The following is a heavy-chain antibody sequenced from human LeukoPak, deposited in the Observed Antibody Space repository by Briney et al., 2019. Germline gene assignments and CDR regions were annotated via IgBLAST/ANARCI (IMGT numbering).Heavy chain of an antibody. D-gene: IGHD1-26*01. Sequence: PSETLSLTCTVSGGSMSSYYWSWIRQPPGKGLEWIGYIFCSGSTNYNPSLKSRVTLSVDTSKNQFSLKLGSVTAADTAVYYCARHPYMLGAYYFDYWGQGTLVTVSS. CDR2: IFCSGST. J-gene: IGHJ4*02. V-gene: IGHV4-59*08. CDR3: ARHPYMLGAYYFDY. CDR1: GGSMSSYY.